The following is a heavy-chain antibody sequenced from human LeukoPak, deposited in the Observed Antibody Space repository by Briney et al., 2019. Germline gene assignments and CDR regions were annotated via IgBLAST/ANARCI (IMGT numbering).Heavy chain of an antibody. CDR3: AKIQGWFNDAFHI. Sequence: GGSLRLSSAASGFTFSSFGMSWVRQAPGQGLEWVSAISGSGGSTYYADSVKGRFTISRDISKGTLYLQMNSLRADDTAVYYCAKIQGWFNDAFHIGGQGTMVTVSS. CDR2: ISGSGGST. CDR1: GFTFSSFG. J-gene: IGHJ3*02. V-gene: IGHV3-23*01. D-gene: IGHD6-19*01.